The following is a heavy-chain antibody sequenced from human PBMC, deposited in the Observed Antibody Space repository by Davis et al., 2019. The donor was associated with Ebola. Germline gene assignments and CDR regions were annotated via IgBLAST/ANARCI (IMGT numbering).Heavy chain of an antibody. CDR1: GFTFSSYG. CDR3: ARPWDDFWSGYKY. Sequence: GGSLRLSCAASGFTFSSYGMHWVRQAPGKGLEWVAVISYDGSNKYYADSVKGRLTISRDNSKNTLYLQMNSLRAEDRAVYYCARPWDDFWSGYKYWGQGTLVTVSS. J-gene: IGHJ4*02. CDR2: ISYDGSNK. D-gene: IGHD3-3*01. V-gene: IGHV3-30*03.